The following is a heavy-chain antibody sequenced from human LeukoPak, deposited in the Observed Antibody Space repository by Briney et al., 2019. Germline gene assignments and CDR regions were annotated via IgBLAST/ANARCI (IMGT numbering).Heavy chain of an antibody. CDR3: ARGPRVVAVAGSWGGDY. V-gene: IGHV1-18*01. CDR2: ISAYNGNT. Sequence: ASVKVSCKASGYTFTSYGISWVRQAPGQGLEWMGWISAYNGNTNYAQKLQGRVTMTTDTSTSTAYMELRSLRSDDTAVYYCARGPRVVAVAGSWGGDYWGQVTLVTVSS. D-gene: IGHD6-19*01. CDR1: GYTFTSYG. J-gene: IGHJ4*02.